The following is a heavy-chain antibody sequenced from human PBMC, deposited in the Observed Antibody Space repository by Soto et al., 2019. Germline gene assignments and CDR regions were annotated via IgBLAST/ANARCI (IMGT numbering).Heavy chain of an antibody. D-gene: IGHD6-19*01. Sequence: QVHLVQSGAEVRKPGASVKVSCKASGYTFTRFGFSWVRQAPGQGLEWMGWIGSYNAKTNYAQKFQGRVTMTTDTSTSTAYMELRSLKSDDTAVYYCARDIITVAGNFDYWGQGTLVTVSS. V-gene: IGHV1-18*01. J-gene: IGHJ4*02. CDR1: GYTFTRFG. CDR2: IGSYNAKT. CDR3: ARDIITVAGNFDY.